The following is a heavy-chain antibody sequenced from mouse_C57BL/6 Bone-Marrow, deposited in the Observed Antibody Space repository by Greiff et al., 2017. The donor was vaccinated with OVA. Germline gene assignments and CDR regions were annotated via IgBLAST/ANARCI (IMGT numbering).Heavy chain of an antibody. CDR2: INPSSGYT. CDR3: ARGGTGRDY. D-gene: IGHD4-1*01. J-gene: IGHJ2*01. CDR1: GYTFTSYT. Sequence: VQLQQSGAELARPGASVKMSCKASGYTFTSYTMHWVKQRPGQGLEWIGYINPSSGYTKYNQKFKDKATLTADKSSSTAYMQLCILTSEDSAVYYCARGGTGRDYWGQGTTLTVSS. V-gene: IGHV1-4*01.